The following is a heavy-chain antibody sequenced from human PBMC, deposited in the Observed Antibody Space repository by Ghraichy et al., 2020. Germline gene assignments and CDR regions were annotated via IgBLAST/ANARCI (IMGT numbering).Heavy chain of an antibody. CDR1: GFTFSRCN. Sequence: LTCAASGFTFSRCNMNWVRQAPGKGLEWVSSISSTNSYIYYADSVKGRFTISRDNAKNSLYLQMNSLRAEDTAVYYCARDPPRGVVVLPAPGTFDIRGQGTMVTVSA. CDR3: ARDPPRGVVVLPAPGTFDI. D-gene: IGHD2-2*01. V-gene: IGHV3-21*01. CDR2: ISSTNSYI. J-gene: IGHJ3*02.